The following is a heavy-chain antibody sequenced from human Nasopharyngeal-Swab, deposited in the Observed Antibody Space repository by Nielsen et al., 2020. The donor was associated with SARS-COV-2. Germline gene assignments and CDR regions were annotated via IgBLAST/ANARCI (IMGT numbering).Heavy chain of an antibody. V-gene: IGHV3-9*01. J-gene: IGHJ4*02. CDR2: ISWNSGSI. D-gene: IGHD3-22*01. CDR3: AKVDYDSSGYDY. Sequence: VRQAPGKGLEWVSGISWNSGSIGYADSVKGRFTISRDNAKNSLYLQMNSLRAEDTALYYCAKVDYDSSGYDYWGQGTLVTVSS.